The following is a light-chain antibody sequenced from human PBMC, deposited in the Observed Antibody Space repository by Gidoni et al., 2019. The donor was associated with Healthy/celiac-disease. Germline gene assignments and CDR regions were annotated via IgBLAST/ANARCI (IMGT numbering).Light chain of an antibody. CDR3: YSTYSSGWV. V-gene: IGLV3-10*01. Sequence: SYELTQPPSVSVSPGQTARITCSGDALPKKYAYWYQQKSGQAPVLVIYEDSKRPSVIPVRFSGSSSGTMATWTISGAQVEDEADYYCYSTYSSGWVFGTGTKFTVL. CDR2: EDS. J-gene: IGLJ1*01. CDR1: ALPKKY.